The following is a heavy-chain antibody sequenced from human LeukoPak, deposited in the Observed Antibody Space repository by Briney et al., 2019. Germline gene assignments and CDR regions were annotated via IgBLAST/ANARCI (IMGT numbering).Heavy chain of an antibody. CDR2: ISSSSSTI. V-gene: IGHV3-48*04. D-gene: IGHD6-6*01. Sequence: GGSLRLSCAASGFTFSSYSMNWVRQAPGKGLEWVSYISSSSSTIYYADSVKGRFTISRDNAKNSLYLQMNSLRAEDTAVYYCAKDPAARSAEYFQHWGQGTLVTVSS. J-gene: IGHJ1*01. CDR1: GFTFSSYS. CDR3: AKDPAARSAEYFQH.